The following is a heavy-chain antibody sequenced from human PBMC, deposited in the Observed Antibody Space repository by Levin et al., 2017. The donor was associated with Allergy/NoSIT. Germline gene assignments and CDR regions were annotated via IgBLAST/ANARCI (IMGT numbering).Heavy chain of an antibody. V-gene: IGHV4-59*01. D-gene: IGHD6-13*01. CDR2: IYYSGTT. Sequence: SQTLSLTCTVSGGSFSSYYWSWIRQPPGKGLEWIGYIYYSGTTNYNPSLRSRVTISVDTSKNQFSLKLSSVTAADTAVYYCARAVEWGSSWYHGYFDLWGRGTLVTVSS. CDR3: ARAVEWGSSWYHGYFDL. J-gene: IGHJ2*01. CDR1: GGSFSSYY.